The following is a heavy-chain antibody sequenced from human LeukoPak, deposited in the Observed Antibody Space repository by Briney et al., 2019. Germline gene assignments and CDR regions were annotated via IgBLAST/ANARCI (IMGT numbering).Heavy chain of an antibody. CDR3: ARDGLTSIAALGYYHMDV. Sequence: ASVKVSCKASGYTFTSYGINWVRQAPGQGLEWMGWIGAYKGNTHYAQKLQGRVTMTKDTSTNTAYMELRNLRSDDTAVYYCARDGLTSIAALGYYHMDVWGKGTTVTVSS. V-gene: IGHV1-18*01. D-gene: IGHD6-6*01. CDR1: GYTFTSYG. CDR2: IGAYKGNT. J-gene: IGHJ6*03.